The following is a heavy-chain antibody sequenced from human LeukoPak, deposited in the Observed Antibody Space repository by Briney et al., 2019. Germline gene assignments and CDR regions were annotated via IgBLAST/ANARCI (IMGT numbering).Heavy chain of an antibody. V-gene: IGHV1-2*02. CDR3: ARDRTSFAIPYYYYYMDV. D-gene: IGHD1-14*01. CDR2: INPNSGGT. CDR1: GYTFTGHY. Sequence: ASVKVSCKASGYTFTGHYMHWVRQASGQGLEWMGWINPNSGGTNYAQKFQGRVTMTRDTSISTAYMELSRLRSDDTAVYYCARDRTSFAIPYYYYYMDVWGKGTTVTVSS. J-gene: IGHJ6*03.